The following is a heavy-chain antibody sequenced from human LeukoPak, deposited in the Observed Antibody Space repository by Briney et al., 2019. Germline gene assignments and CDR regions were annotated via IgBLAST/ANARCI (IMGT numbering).Heavy chain of an antibody. V-gene: IGHV3-9*01. D-gene: IGHD2-15*01. Sequence: GGSLRLSCAASGVTFDDYAMHWGRQAPGKGLEWVSGMSLNSGSIGYADSVEGRFTISTDNSKNSLYLKMNSLRTEDTALYYCAKDIGVGYCNGCLFDYWGQGTLVTVSS. CDR1: GVTFDDYA. CDR2: MSLNSGSI. CDR3: AKDIGVGYCNGCLFDY. J-gene: IGHJ4*02.